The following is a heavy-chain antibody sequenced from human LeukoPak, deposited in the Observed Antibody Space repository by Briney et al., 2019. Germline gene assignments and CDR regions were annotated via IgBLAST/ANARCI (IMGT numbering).Heavy chain of an antibody. D-gene: IGHD3-10*01. CDR3: ASGYGSGSGT. CDR1: GFTFSSYA. Sequence: GGSLRLSCAASGFTFSSYAMSWVRQAPGKGLEWVSAISGSGGSAYYADSVKGRFTISRDNSKNTLYLQMNSLRAEDTAVYYCASGYGSGSGTWGQGTLVTVSS. J-gene: IGHJ5*02. V-gene: IGHV3-23*01. CDR2: ISGSGGSA.